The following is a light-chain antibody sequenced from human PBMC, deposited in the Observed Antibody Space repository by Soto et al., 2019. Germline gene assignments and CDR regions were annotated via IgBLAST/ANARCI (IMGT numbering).Light chain of an antibody. CDR1: SSDVGGYEF. Sequence: QSALTQPASVSGSPGQSITISCTGTSSDVGGYEFVSWYQQHPDNAPKLIIYDVSDRPSGESSRFSGSKSANTASLTISGLQAEDEADYYCSSYTSSGTYVFGTGTKVTVL. CDR3: SSYTSSGTYV. CDR2: DVS. J-gene: IGLJ1*01. V-gene: IGLV2-14*01.